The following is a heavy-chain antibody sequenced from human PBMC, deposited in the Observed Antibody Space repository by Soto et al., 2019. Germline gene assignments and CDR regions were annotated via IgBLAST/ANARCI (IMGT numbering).Heavy chain of an antibody. J-gene: IGHJ4*02. Sequence: GGSLRLPCAASGFTFSSYGMHWVRQAPGKGLEWVAVISYDGSNKYYADSVKGRFTISRDNSKNTLYLQMNSLRAEDTAVYYCAKGVRYFDWLPPLDYWGQGTLVTVSS. D-gene: IGHD3-9*01. CDR1: GFTFSSYG. CDR2: ISYDGSNK. V-gene: IGHV3-30*18. CDR3: AKGVRYFDWLPPLDY.